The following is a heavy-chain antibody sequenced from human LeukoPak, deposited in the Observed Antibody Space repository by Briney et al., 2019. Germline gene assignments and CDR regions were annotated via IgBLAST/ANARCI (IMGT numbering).Heavy chain of an antibody. Sequence: PSQTLSLTCTVSGGSLSSGGYYWSWIRQHPGKGLEWIGYIYYSGSTYYNPSLKSRVTISVDTSKNQFSLKLSSVTAADTAVYYCARFVVVPANWFDPWGQGTLVTVSS. J-gene: IGHJ5*02. V-gene: IGHV4-31*03. CDR2: IYYSGST. CDR3: ARFVVVPANWFDP. CDR1: GGSLSSGGYY. D-gene: IGHD2-2*01.